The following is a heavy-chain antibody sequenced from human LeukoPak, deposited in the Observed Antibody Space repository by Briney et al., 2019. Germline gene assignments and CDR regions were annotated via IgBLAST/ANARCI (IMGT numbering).Heavy chain of an antibody. CDR2: VYYIGSP. CDR1: GYSITSGYY. V-gene: IGHV4-38-2*02. CDR3: GGRDAFDI. Sequence: SETLSLTCSVSGYSITSGYYWGWIRQPPGKGLEWVGSVYYIGSPHYNPSLKSRATVSVDTSSSRFSLRLTSLTAADSALYCAGGRDAFDIWGQGTMVTVSS. D-gene: IGHD1-26*01. J-gene: IGHJ3*02.